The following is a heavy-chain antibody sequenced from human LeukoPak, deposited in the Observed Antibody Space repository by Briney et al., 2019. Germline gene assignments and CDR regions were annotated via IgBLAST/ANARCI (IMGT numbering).Heavy chain of an antibody. CDR2: IKKTGSET. Sequence: ASETLSLTCTDSGGSISTSGHYWGWVRQAPGKGLEWVAYIKKTGSETYYVDSVKGRFTITRDNTRNSLFLQMYSLRAEDTAVYFCAREDGYCSGGNCYSYFDSWGQGTLVTVSS. V-gene: IGHV3-7*01. CDR1: GGSISTSGHY. D-gene: IGHD2-15*01. J-gene: IGHJ4*02. CDR3: AREDGYCSGGNCYSYFDS.